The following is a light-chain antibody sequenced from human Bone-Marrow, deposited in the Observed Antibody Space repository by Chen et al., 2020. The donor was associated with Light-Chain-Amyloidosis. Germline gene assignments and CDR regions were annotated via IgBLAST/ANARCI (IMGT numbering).Light chain of an antibody. Sequence: QSALTQPASVSGSPGQSITISCPGTSSDVGGDNHVSWYQQHPDKAPKLMIYEVTNRPSWVPDRFSGSKSDNTGSLTISGLQTEDEADYFCSSYTITNTLGFGGGTRVTVL. CDR2: EVT. J-gene: IGLJ1*01. CDR3: SSYTITNTLG. V-gene: IGLV2-14*01. CDR1: SSDVGGDNH.